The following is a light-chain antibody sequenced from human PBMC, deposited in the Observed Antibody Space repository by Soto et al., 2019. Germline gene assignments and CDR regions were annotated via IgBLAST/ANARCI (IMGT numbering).Light chain of an antibody. CDR2: WAS. Sequence: DIVMTQSPDSLAVSLGERASINCRSNQSVLYSSNDKNYLAWYQQKPGQPPKLLIYWASSRESGVPARFSGSGSGTEFTLTISSLQAEDVAVYYCQQYYSTPFPFGPGNIVEI. CDR3: QQYYSTPFP. CDR1: QSVLYSSNDKNY. V-gene: IGKV4-1*01. J-gene: IGKJ3*01.